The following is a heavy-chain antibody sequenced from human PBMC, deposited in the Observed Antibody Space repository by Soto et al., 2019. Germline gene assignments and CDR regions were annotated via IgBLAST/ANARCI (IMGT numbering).Heavy chain of an antibody. CDR1: GGSISSGGYY. Sequence: QVQLQESGPGLVKPSQTLSLTCTVSGGSISSGGYYWSWIRQHPGKGLEWIGYIYYSGSTYYNPSLKSRVTISVDTSKNQFSLKLSSVTAADTAVYYCARRTWWLPPPGAFDIWGQGKMVTVSS. V-gene: IGHV4-31*03. CDR2: IYYSGST. D-gene: IGHD2-8*02. J-gene: IGHJ3*02. CDR3: ARRTWWLPPPGAFDI.